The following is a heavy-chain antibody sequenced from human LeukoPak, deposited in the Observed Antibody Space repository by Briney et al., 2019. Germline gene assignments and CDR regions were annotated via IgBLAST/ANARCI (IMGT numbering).Heavy chain of an antibody. Sequence: SETLSLTCTVSGGSISSYYWSWIRQPPGKGLEWIGYIYYSGSTNYNPSLKSRVTISVDTSKNQFSLKLSSVTAADTAVYYCARGTMVRGVIAAYYYYYMDVWGKGTTVTISS. D-gene: IGHD3-10*01. CDR3: ARGTMVRGVIAAYYYYYMDV. J-gene: IGHJ6*03. CDR2: IYYSGST. V-gene: IGHV4-59*01. CDR1: GGSISSYY.